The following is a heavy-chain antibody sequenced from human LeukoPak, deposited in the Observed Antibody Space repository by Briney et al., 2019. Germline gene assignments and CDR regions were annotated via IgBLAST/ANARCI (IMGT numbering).Heavy chain of an antibody. CDR2: IYTSGST. J-gene: IGHJ4*02. Sequence: SETLSLTCTVSGGSISSYYWSWIRQPAGKGLEWIGRIYTSGSTNYNPSLKSRVTMSVDTSKNQFSLKLSPVTAADTAVYYCATMGDYYDSSGYYFFDYWGQGTLVTVSS. CDR3: ATMGDYYDSSGYYFFDY. V-gene: IGHV4-4*07. CDR1: GGSISSYY. D-gene: IGHD3-22*01.